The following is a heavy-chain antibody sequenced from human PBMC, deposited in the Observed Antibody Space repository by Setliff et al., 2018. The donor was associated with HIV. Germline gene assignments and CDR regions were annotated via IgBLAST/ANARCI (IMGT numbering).Heavy chain of an antibody. CDR2: MYYGGST. Sequence: PSETLSLTCTVSGGSISSSSYYWGWIRQSPGKGLEWIGSMYYGGSTFYNPSLKSRVTISEDTSKNQASLKLSSMTAADTAIYYCARGLYYDSKSLDYWGQGTLVTVSS. V-gene: IGHV4-39*07. CDR3: ARGLYYDSKSLDY. D-gene: IGHD3-22*01. J-gene: IGHJ4*02. CDR1: GGSISSSSYY.